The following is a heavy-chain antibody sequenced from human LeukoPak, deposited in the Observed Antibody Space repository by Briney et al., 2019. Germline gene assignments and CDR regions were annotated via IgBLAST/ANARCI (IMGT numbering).Heavy chain of an antibody. Sequence: GESLRFSCGVSGFAFSSYWMSWVRQAPGKGLEWVANIKRDGSEIYYVDSVKGRFTISRDNAKNSLFLQMNTLRAEDTAVYYCARGQTTFGPWGQGTLVTVSS. CDR3: ARGQTTFGP. CDR2: IKRDGSEI. CDR1: GFAFSSYW. D-gene: IGHD1-7*01. J-gene: IGHJ5*02. V-gene: IGHV3-7*01.